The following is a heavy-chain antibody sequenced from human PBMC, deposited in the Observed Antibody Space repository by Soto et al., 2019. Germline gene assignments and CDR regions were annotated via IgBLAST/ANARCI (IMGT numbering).Heavy chain of an antibody. J-gene: IGHJ6*02. CDR2: IIPIFGTS. Sequence: QVQLVQSGAEVKKPGSSVKVSCKASGGTFSSYAISWVRQAPGQGLEWMGGIIPIFGTSNYAQKFQGRVTIIADESTSPAYMALSSLRSEDTAVYYCVRPSNIVVVPAALLDYYYYGMDVWCQGTTVTVSS. CDR1: GGTFSSYA. CDR3: VRPSNIVVVPAALLDYYYYGMDV. D-gene: IGHD2-2*01. V-gene: IGHV1-69*01.